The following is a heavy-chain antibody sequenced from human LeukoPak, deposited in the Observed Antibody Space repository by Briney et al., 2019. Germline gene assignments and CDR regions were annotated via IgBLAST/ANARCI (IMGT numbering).Heavy chain of an antibody. CDR1: GFTFSGYS. CDR3: ARGRTYGSGSYTLFDY. Sequence: PGGSLRLSCAASGFTFSGYSMSWIRQAPGKGLEWVSHISTSTTYTICSDSVKGRFTISRDNAERSLFLQMNSLRGEDSAVYYCARGRTYGSGSYTLFDYWGQGTLVTVSS. D-gene: IGHD3-10*01. V-gene: IGHV3-11*03. J-gene: IGHJ4*02. CDR2: ISTSTTYT.